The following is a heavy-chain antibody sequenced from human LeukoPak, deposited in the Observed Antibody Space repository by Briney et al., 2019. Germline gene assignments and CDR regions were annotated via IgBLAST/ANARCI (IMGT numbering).Heavy chain of an antibody. V-gene: IGHV4-38-2*01. J-gene: IGHJ4*02. CDR3: ARRGYSSSYYFDY. CDR2: IYHSGST. CDR1: GYSISSGYY. Sequence: PSETLSLTCAVSGYSISSGYYCGWIRQPPGKGLEWIGSIYHSGSTYYNPSLKSRVTISVDTSKNQFSLKLSSVTAADTAVYYCARRGYSSSYYFDYWGQGTLVTVSS. D-gene: IGHD6-6*01.